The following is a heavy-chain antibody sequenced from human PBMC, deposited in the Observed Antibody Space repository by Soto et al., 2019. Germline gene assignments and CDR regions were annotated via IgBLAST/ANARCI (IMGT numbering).Heavy chain of an antibody. Sequence: SETLSLTCTVSGGSISSGDYYWSWIRQPPGKGLEWIGYIYYSGSTYYNPSLKSRVTISVDTSKNQFSLKLSSVTAADTAVYHCARDRPVHCSSTSCLTFYYYGMDVWGRGTTVTVSS. CDR1: GGSISSGDYY. CDR2: IYYSGST. V-gene: IGHV4-30-4*01. J-gene: IGHJ6*02. CDR3: ARDRPVHCSSTSCLTFYYYGMDV. D-gene: IGHD2-2*01.